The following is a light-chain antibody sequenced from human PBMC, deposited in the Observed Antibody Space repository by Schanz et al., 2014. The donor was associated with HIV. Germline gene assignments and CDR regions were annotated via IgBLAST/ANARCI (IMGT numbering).Light chain of an antibody. CDR3: QQYGSLPWT. J-gene: IGKJ1*01. Sequence: EIELTQSPGPLSVSPGGRATLSCRASQSVTSGYLAWYQQKPGQAPRLLIHGASRRATGIPDRFSGSGSGTDFTLTISRVEPEDYAVYHCQQYGSLPWTFGQGTKVEVK. CDR2: GAS. V-gene: IGKV3-20*01. CDR1: QSVTSGY.